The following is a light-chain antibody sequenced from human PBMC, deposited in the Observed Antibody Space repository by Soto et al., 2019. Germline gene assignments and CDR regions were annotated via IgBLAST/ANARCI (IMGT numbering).Light chain of an antibody. CDR2: ENT. V-gene: IGLV2-14*02. CDR3: GAWDHSLNVGV. J-gene: IGLJ3*02. Sequence: QSALTQPASVSGSPGQSITISCMGTHSDIGSYDLVSWYQQFPGKAPKLIIYENTRRPSGVSDRFSGSKSGNTASLGITGLQTGDEADYYCGAWDHSLNVGVFGGGTKLTVL. CDR1: HSDIGSYDL.